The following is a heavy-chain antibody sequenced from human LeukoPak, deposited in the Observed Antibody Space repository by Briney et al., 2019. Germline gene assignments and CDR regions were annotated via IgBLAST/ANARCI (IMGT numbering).Heavy chain of an antibody. CDR2: IIPILGIA. Sequence: ASVKVSCKASGGTFSSYAISWVRQAPGQGLEWMGRIIPILGIANYAQKFQGRVTITADKSTSTAYMELSSLRSEDTAVHYCASPGRSEYYFDYWGQGTLVTVSS. D-gene: IGHD3-10*01. V-gene: IGHV1-69*04. CDR3: ASPGRSEYYFDY. CDR1: GGTFSSYA. J-gene: IGHJ4*02.